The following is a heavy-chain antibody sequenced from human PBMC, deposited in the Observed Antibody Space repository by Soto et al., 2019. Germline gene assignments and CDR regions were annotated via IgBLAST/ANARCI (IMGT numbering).Heavy chain of an antibody. CDR1: GFTFSSYS. D-gene: IGHD3-22*01. CDR3: ARDPAYYYDSSGYYLDAFDI. J-gene: IGHJ3*02. Sequence: GGSLRLSCAASGFTFSSYSMNWVRQAPGKGLEWVSSISSSSSYIYYADSVKGRFTISRDNAKNSLYLQMNSLRAEDTAVYYCARDPAYYYDSSGYYLDAFDIWGQGTMVTGSS. CDR2: ISSSSSYI. V-gene: IGHV3-21*01.